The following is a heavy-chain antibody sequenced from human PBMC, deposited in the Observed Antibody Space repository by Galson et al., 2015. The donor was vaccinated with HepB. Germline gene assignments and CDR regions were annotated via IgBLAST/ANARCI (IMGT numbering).Heavy chain of an antibody. J-gene: IGHJ3*02. D-gene: IGHD3-22*01. CDR2: ISGSGGST. CDR3: AKDPMYYYDSSGYYYVSGAFDI. CDR1: GFTFSSYA. Sequence: SLRLSCAASGFTFSSYAMSWVRQAPGKGLEWVSAISGSGGSTYYADSVKGRFTISRDNSKNTLYLQMNSLRAEDTAVYYCAKDPMYYYDSSGYYYVSGAFDIWGQGTMVTVSS. V-gene: IGHV3-23*01.